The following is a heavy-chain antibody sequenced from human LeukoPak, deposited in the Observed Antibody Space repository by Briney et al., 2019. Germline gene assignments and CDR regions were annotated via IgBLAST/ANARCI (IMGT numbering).Heavy chain of an antibody. D-gene: IGHD3-10*01. CDR3: ARDRAYAFDN. CDR1: GFTFSSYA. CDR2: INIISSEI. Sequence: GGSLRLSCAASGFTFSSYAMHWVRQAPGKGLEWVSYINIISSEIYYGDSVKGRFTISTDNAKNSVYLQMNSLRDEDTAVYYCARDRAYAFDNWGQGTMVTVSS. V-gene: IGHV3-48*02. J-gene: IGHJ3*02.